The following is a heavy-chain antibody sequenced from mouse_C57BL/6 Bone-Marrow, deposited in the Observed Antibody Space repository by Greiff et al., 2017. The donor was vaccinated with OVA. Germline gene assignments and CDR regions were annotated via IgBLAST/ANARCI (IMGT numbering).Heavy chain of an antibody. CDR2: IYPGNGDT. V-gene: IGHV1-12*01. CDR3: ARRAVVDSYYFYY. Sequence: LQQSGAELVRPGASVKMSCKASGYTFTSYNMHWVKQTPRQGLEWIGAIYPGNGDTSYNQKFKGNATLTVDKSSSNAYMQLSSLTSEDSAVYFCARRAVVDSYYFYYWGQGTTLTVSS. D-gene: IGHD1-1*01. CDR1: GYTFTSYN. J-gene: IGHJ2*01.